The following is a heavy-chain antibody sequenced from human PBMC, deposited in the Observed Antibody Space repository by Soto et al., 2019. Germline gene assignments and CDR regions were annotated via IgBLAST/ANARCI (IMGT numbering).Heavy chain of an antibody. CDR3: ARHPPLGYYDSSGYYPDPYYFDY. D-gene: IGHD3-22*01. CDR1: GFTFSSYS. J-gene: IGHJ4*02. V-gene: IGHV3-21*01. CDR2: ISSSSSYI. Sequence: GGSLRLSCAASGFTFSSYSMNWVRQAPGKGLEWVSSISSSSSYIYYADSVKGRFTISRDNAKNSLYLQMNSLRAEDTAVYYGARHPPLGYYDSSGYYPDPYYFDYWGQGTLVTVSS.